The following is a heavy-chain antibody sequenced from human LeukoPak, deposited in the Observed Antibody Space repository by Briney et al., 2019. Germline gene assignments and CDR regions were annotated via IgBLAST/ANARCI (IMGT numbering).Heavy chain of an antibody. J-gene: IGHJ4*02. CDR3: AIASGSYEDFDY. Sequence: ASVKVSCEASGYTFTGYYMHWVRQAPGQGLEWMGWINPNSGGTNYAQKFQGRVTMTRDTSISTAYMELSRLRSDDTAVYYCAIASGSYEDFDYWGQGTLVTVSS. CDR1: GYTFTGYY. D-gene: IGHD1-26*01. CDR2: INPNSGGT. V-gene: IGHV1-2*02.